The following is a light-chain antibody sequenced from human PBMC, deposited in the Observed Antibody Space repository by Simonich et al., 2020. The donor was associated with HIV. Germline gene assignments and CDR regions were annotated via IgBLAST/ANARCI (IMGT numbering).Light chain of an antibody. Sequence: NFMLTQPHSVSASPGKTVTISCTRSSGNISRNYGQWYQLHPGSPPTPVIYEDNQRPPGVPDRFSGSIDSSSNSASLTISGLKTEDEADYYCQSYDSSNHVVFGGGTKLTVL. J-gene: IGLJ2*01. CDR2: EDN. CDR3: QSYDSSNHVV. V-gene: IGLV6-57*01. CDR1: SGNISRNY.